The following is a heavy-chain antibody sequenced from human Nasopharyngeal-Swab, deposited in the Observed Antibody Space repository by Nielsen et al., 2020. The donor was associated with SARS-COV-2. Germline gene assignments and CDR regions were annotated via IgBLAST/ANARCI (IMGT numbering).Heavy chain of an antibody. CDR2: IKSDGSTT. CDR1: GFTFSSYW. J-gene: IGHJ4*02. D-gene: IGHD1-7*01. Sequence: GESLKISCAASGFTFSSYWMHWVRQAPGKGLVWVSLIKSDGSTTSYADSVKGRFTISRDNAKNSLYLQMNSLRAEDTALYYCAKDKGSIITGTTYDYWGQGTLVTVSS. V-gene: IGHV3-74*01. CDR3: AKDKGSIITGTTYDY.